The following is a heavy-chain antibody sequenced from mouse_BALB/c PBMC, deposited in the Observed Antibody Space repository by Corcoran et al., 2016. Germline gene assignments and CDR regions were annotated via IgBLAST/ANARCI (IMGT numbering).Heavy chain of an antibody. D-gene: IGHD3-2*01. CDR1: GYTFTDYV. Sequence: QVQLQQSGPELVKPGASVKMSCKASGYTFTDYVITWVKQRTGQGLEWIGEIYPGSGSTYYNEKFKGKATPTADKSSNTAYMQLSILTSEDSAVYFGALDNSGRFAYWGQGTLVTVSA. V-gene: IGHV1-77*01. CDR2: IYPGSGST. J-gene: IGHJ3*01. CDR3: ALDNSGRFAY.